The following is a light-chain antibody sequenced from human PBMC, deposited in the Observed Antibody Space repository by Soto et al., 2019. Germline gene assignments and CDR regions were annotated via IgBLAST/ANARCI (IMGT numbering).Light chain of an antibody. J-gene: IGKJ2*01. Sequence: EVVLTQSPGTLSLSPGERATLSCRASQSVSNNYFAWYQQKPGQAPRLLIFGSSDRATGIPDRFSGSGSGTDFTLTISRLEPEDFAVDYCQQYGSSPPYTFGQGNKLEI. CDR3: QQYGSSPPYT. V-gene: IGKV3-20*01. CDR1: QSVSNNY. CDR2: GSS.